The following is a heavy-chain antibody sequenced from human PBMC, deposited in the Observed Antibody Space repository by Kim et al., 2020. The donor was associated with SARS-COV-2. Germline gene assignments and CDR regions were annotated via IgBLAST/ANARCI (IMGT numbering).Heavy chain of an antibody. CDR3: AKVRYSGYYFDY. V-gene: IGHV3-23*01. Sequence: GGSLRLSCVASGFTFSSYAMNWVRQAPGKGLEWVSGISGSGATTYHADSVKGRFTISRDNSKNTLYLQMNSLRAEDTAVYYCAKVRYSGYYFDYWGQGTLVTVSS. CDR1: GFTFSSYA. CDR2: ISGSGATT. J-gene: IGHJ4*02. D-gene: IGHD1-26*01.